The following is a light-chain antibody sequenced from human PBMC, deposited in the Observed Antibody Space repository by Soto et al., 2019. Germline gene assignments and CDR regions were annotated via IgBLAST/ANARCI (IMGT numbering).Light chain of an antibody. CDR2: WAS. J-gene: IGKJ5*01. CDR1: QTVFYTATNKNY. V-gene: IGKV4-1*01. CDR3: XXXXXXPX. Sequence: DIVMTQAPDCLAVSLGERATINCKSSQTVFYTATNKNYLAWYQQKPGQPPKMLISWASTRESGVPDRFTGSGSGTDFTLTISNLQAEDVAXXXXXXXXXXPXFGQGTRLEIK.